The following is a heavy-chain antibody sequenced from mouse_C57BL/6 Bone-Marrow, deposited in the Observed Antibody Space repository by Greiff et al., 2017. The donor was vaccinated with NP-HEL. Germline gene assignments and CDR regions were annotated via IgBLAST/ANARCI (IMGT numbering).Heavy chain of an antibody. CDR2: IDPSDSYT. J-gene: IGHJ2*01. D-gene: IGHD1-1*01. CDR3: TPGVATENY. Sequence: QVQLQQPGAELVMPGASVKLSCKASGYTFTSYWMHWVKQRPGQGLEWIGEIDPSDSYTNYNQKFKGKSTLTVDKSSSTAYMQLSSLTSEDSAVFYCTPGVATENYWGQGTTLTVSS. V-gene: IGHV1-69*01. CDR1: GYTFTSYW.